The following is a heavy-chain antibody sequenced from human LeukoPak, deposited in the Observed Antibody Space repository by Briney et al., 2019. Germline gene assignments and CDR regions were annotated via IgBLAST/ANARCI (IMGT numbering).Heavy chain of an antibody. CDR1: GGSISSSTYY. J-gene: IGHJ4*02. D-gene: IGHD6-13*01. Sequence: SETLSLTCTVSGGSISSSTYYWGWVRQPPGKGLEWIGSIYYRGSTYYNSSLKSRVTISVDTSKNQFSLKLNSVTAADTAMYYCATNSSSPGGYWGQGTLVTVSS. CDR3: ATNSSSPGGY. CDR2: IYYRGST. V-gene: IGHV4-39*07.